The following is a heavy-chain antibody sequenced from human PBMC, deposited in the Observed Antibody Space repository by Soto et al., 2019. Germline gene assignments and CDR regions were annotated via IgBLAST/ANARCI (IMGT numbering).Heavy chain of an antibody. Sequence: QLLESGGALVQPGGSLRLSCAASGFTFSSYAMTWVRQGPGKGLEWVSAISAGGKSTYYADSVKGRFTSSRDNSKDPLYLHMNSLRAVDTAIFSCAKSAATIHYGMDVWGQGTTVTVSS. CDR3: AKSAATIHYGMDV. D-gene: IGHD6-13*01. J-gene: IGHJ6*02. V-gene: IGHV3-23*01. CDR1: GFTFSSYA. CDR2: ISAGGKST.